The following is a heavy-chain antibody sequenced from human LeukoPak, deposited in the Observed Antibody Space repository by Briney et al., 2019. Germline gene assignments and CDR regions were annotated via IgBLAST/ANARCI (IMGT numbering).Heavy chain of an antibody. J-gene: IGHJ4*02. V-gene: IGHV4-59*12. CDR1: GGSISSYY. CDR3: ARDGSSGYDY. CDR2: IYYSGST. Sequence: SSETLSLTCTVSGGSISSYYWSWIRQPPGKGLEWIGYIYYSGSTNYNPSLKSRVTMSVDTSKNQFSLKLSSVTAADTAVYYCARDGSSGYDYWGQGTLVTVSS. D-gene: IGHD6-19*01.